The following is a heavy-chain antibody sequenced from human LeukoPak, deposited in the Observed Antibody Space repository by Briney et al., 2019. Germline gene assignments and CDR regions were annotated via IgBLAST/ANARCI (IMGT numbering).Heavy chain of an antibody. CDR1: GYTFTSYD. V-gene: IGHV1-8*01. D-gene: IGHD3-9*01. J-gene: IGHJ6*03. Sequence: ASVKVSCKASGYTFTSYDINWVRQATGQGLEWMGWMNPNSGNTGYAQKFQGRVTMTRNTSISTAYMELSSLRSEDTAVYYCARRTYDILTGYYVGYYYYMDVWGKGTTVTISS. CDR3: ARRTYDILTGYYVGYYYYMDV. CDR2: MNPNSGNT.